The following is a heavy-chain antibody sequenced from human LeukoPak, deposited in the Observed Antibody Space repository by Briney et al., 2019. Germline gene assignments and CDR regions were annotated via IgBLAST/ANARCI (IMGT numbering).Heavy chain of an antibody. CDR3: IRVPRIQLQRGAFDP. D-gene: IGHD2-2*01. CDR1: GYTFTSYG. J-gene: IGHJ5*02. CDR2: ISAYNGNT. Sequence: ASVKVSCKASGYTFTSYGISWVRQAPGQGLEWMGWISAYNGNTNYAQKLQGRVTMTTDTSTSTAYMELRSLRSDDTAVYYCIRVPRIQLQRGAFDPWGQGTLVTVSS. V-gene: IGHV1-18*01.